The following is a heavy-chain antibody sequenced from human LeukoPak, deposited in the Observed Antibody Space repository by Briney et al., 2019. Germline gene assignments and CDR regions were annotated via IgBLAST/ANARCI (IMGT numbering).Heavy chain of an antibody. V-gene: IGHV3-30*02. Sequence: GGSLRLSCAASGFTFSNYDMHWVRQAPGKGLEWVAFIRYDGSNIYYADSVQGRFTISRDKSKNTLYLQMNSLRAEDTAVYYCARWETYYYDSSGYFPFDYWGQGTLVTVSS. CDR2: IRYDGSNI. CDR1: GFTFSNYD. CDR3: ARWETYYYDSSGYFPFDY. D-gene: IGHD3-22*01. J-gene: IGHJ4*02.